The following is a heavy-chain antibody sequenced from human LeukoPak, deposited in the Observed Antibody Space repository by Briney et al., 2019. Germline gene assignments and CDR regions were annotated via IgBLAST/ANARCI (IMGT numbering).Heavy chain of an antibody. CDR2: IIPIFGTA. D-gene: IGHD6-13*01. Sequence: SVKVSCKASGGTFSNYAISSVRQAPGQGLEWMGGIIPIFGTANYAQKFQGRVTITADESTSTAYMELSSLRSEDTAVYYCARGGYLAAAGKPFDYWGQGTLVTVSS. J-gene: IGHJ4*02. CDR3: ARGGYLAAAGKPFDY. V-gene: IGHV1-69*13. CDR1: GGTFSNYA.